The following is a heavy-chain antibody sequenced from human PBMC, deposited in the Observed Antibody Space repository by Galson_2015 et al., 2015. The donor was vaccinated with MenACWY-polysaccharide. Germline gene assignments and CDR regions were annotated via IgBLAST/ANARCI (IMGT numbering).Heavy chain of an antibody. D-gene: IGHD3-10*01. CDR3: ARDPYYYSSRDVDGMDV. CDR1: GYTFNDYY. J-gene: IGHJ6*02. CDR2: IHPRSGGT. V-gene: IGHV1-2*06. Sequence: SVKVSCKASGYTFNDYYIHWVRQAPGQGLEWMGRIHPRSGGTNFAQKFQGRVTMTRDTSISTAYMELSRLGSDDTAEYYCARDPYYYSSRDVDGMDVWGQGTTVTVSS.